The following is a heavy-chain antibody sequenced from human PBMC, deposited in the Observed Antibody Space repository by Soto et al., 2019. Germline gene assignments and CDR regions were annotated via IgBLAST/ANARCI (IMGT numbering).Heavy chain of an antibody. D-gene: IGHD3-10*01. Sequence: VASVKVACAASGFIFKMYWMHWVRQSTGKGLVWISRIYNDGTYSDYADSVRGRFTISRDNVNDTLYLQMNNLRAEDSGLYYCTRGPRPISTGTGAYWGQGTQVTVSS. CDR3: TRGPRPISTGTGAY. CDR2: IYNDGTYS. J-gene: IGHJ4*02. V-gene: IGHV3-74*01. CDR1: GFIFKMYW.